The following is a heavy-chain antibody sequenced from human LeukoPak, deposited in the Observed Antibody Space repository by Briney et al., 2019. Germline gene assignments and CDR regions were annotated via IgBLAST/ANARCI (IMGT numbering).Heavy chain of an antibody. Sequence: GGSLRLSCAASGFTFSDYYMSWVRQAPGKGLEWVSAISGSGGSTYYADSVEGRFTISRDNSKNTLYLQMDSLRAEDTAVYYCAKDQYYDSSGYYWFWGQGTLVTVSS. J-gene: IGHJ4*02. D-gene: IGHD3-22*01. CDR1: GFTFSDYY. CDR2: ISGSGGST. CDR3: AKDQYYDSSGYYWF. V-gene: IGHV3-23*01.